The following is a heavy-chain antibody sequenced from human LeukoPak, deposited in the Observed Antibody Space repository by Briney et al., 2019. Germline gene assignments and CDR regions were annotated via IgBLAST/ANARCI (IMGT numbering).Heavy chain of an antibody. CDR2: IYYSGST. CDR3: ARQRSSSLDPNHYYYYMDV. V-gene: IGHV4-39*01. CDR1: GGSISSSSYY. Sequence: PSETLSLTCTVSGGSISSSSYYWGWIRQPPGKGLEWIGSIYYSGSTYYNPSLKSRVTISVDTSKNQSSLKLSSVTAADTAVYYCARQRSSSLDPNHYYYYMDVWGKGTTVTVSS. J-gene: IGHJ6*03. D-gene: IGHD6-13*01.